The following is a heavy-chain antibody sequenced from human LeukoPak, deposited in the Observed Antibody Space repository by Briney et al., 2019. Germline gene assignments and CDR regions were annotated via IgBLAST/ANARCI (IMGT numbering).Heavy chain of an antibody. V-gene: IGHV3-23*01. D-gene: IGHD6-19*01. CDR2: ITGSGTGT. J-gene: IGHJ4*02. CDR1: GFIFSSYS. CDR3: AKDLGSSGWPGFTYAY. Sequence: GGSLRLSCAASGFIFSSYSMSWVRQAPGKGLEWVSGITGSGTGTYYTDSVKGRFTVSRDNPKNTLFLQMNSLRAEDTAVYYCAKDLGSSGWPGFTYAYWGQGTLVTVSS.